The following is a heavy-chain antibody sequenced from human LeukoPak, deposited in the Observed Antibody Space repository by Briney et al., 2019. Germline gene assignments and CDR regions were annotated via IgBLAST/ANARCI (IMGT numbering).Heavy chain of an antibody. CDR3: ARGSRGAAADGINWFDP. J-gene: IGHJ5*02. V-gene: IGHV6-1*01. D-gene: IGHD6-13*01. Sequence: SQTLSLTCAISGDSVSSNRVAWNWIRQSPSRGLEWLGRTYYRSKWYFNYAPSVKTRITINPDTSKNQFSLQLKSVTPDDTAVYYCARGSRGAAADGINWFDPWGQETLVTVSS. CDR2: TYYRSKWYF. CDR1: GDSVSSNRVA.